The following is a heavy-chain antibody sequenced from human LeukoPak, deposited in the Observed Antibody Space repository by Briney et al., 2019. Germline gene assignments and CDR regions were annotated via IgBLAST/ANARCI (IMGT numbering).Heavy chain of an antibody. D-gene: IGHD2-15*01. CDR1: GYTFTSYD. CDR2: MNPNSVNT. CDR3: ARDLGVVVAADYFDY. J-gene: IGHJ4*02. V-gene: IGHV1-8*01. Sequence: ASVKVSCKASGYTFTSYDINLVRQATGQGLEWMGLMNPNSVNTGYAQKFQGRVTMTRNTSISTAYMELSSLRSEDTAVYYCARDLGVVVAADYFDYWGKGTLVTVSS.